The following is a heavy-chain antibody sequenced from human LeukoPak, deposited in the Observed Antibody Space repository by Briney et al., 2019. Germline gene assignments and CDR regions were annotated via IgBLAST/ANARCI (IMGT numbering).Heavy chain of an antibody. D-gene: IGHD2-15*01. J-gene: IGHJ6*03. CDR3: ARAYCSGGSCYSGYYYYYMDV. CDR2: ISAYNGNT. CDR1: GYTFTSYG. Sequence: ASVKVSCKASGYTFTSYGISWVRQAPGQGLEWMGWISAYNGNTNYAQKLQGRVTMTTDTSTSTTYMELRSLRSDDTAVYYCARAYCSGGSCYSGYYYYYMDVWGKGTTVTISS. V-gene: IGHV1-18*01.